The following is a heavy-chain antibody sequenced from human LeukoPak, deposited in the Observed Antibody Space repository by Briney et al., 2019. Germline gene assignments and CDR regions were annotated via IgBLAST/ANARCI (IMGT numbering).Heavy chain of an antibody. CDR3: ARHGYTYGYYDY. Sequence: SETLSLTCTVSGGSISSYYWSWIRQPPGKGLEWIGYIYYSRSTNYNPSLKSRVTISVDTSKNQFSLKLSSVTAADTAVYYCARHGYTYGYYDYWGQGTLVTVSS. V-gene: IGHV4-59*08. CDR2: IYYSRST. D-gene: IGHD5-18*01. J-gene: IGHJ4*02. CDR1: GGSISSYY.